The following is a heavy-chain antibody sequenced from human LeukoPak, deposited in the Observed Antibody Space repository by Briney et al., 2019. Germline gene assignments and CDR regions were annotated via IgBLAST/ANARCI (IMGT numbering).Heavy chain of an antibody. D-gene: IGHD1-7*01. CDR1: GFTFSNRW. Sequence: GGSLRLSCLVSGFTFSNRWMSWVRQAPGKGLEWVGNIRPDGGGAYYLDSVKGRFTISRDNAENSLFLQMNSLRAEDTAVYYCVRLLGTVTTYDFWGQGTLVTVSS. J-gene: IGHJ4*02. CDR2: IRPDGGGA. V-gene: IGHV3-7*01. CDR3: VRLLGTVTTYDF.